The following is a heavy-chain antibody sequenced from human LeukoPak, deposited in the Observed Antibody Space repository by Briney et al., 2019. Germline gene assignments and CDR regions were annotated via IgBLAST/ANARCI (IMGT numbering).Heavy chain of an antibody. CDR2: IYYSGST. CDR3: ARLMYTAMVITH. V-gene: IGHV4-39*01. CDR1: GGSISSSSYY. D-gene: IGHD5-18*01. Sequence: SETLSLTCTVSGGSISSSSYYWGWIRQPPGKGLEWIGSIYYSGSTYYNPSLKSRVTISVDTSKNQFSLKLSSVTAADTAVYYCARLMYTAMVITHWGQGTLVTVPS. J-gene: IGHJ4*02.